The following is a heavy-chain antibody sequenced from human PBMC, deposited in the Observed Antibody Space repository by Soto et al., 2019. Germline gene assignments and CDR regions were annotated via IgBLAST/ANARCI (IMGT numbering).Heavy chain of an antibody. Sequence: PGGSLRLSCAASGFTFSSYSMNWVRQAPGKGLEWVSSISSSSSYIYYADSVNGRFTISRDNAKNSLYLQMNSLRDEDTAVYYCASGVSYYDSSGYSTWGQGTMATVSS. CDR2: ISSSSSYI. V-gene: IGHV3-21*01. D-gene: IGHD3-22*01. CDR3: ASGVSYYDSSGYST. J-gene: IGHJ3*01. CDR1: GFTFSSYS.